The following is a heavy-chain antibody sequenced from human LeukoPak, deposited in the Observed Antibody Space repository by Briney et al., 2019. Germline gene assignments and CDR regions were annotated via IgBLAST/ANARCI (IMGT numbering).Heavy chain of an antibody. D-gene: IGHD6-19*01. CDR1: GGSISSYY. CDR2: IYTSGST. J-gene: IGHJ4*02. CDR3: ARHKFSSGSWYFDY. Sequence: SETLSLTCTVSGGSISSYYWSSIRQPPGKGLEWIGYIYTSGSTNYTPSLKSRVTISVDTSKNQFSLKLSSVTAADTAVYYCARHKFSSGSWYFDYWGQGTLVTVSS. V-gene: IGHV4-4*09.